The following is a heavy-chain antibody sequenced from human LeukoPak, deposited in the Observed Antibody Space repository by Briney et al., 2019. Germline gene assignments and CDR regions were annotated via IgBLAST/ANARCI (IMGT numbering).Heavy chain of an antibody. Sequence: GGSLRLSCAASGFTFSSYSMNWVRQAPGKGLEWVSSISSSSSYIYYADLVKGRFTISRDNAKNSLYLQMNSLRAEDTAVYYCARDQPYYDILTGYALGSSWGQGTLVTVSS. CDR1: GFTFSSYS. CDR3: ARDQPYYDILTGYALGSS. J-gene: IGHJ5*02. D-gene: IGHD3-9*01. V-gene: IGHV3-21*01. CDR2: ISSSSSYI.